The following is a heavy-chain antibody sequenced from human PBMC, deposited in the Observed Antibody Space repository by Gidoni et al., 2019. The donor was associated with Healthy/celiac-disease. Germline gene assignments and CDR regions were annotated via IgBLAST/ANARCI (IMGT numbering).Heavy chain of an antibody. J-gene: IGHJ5*02. CDR3: ARSTYYDFWSGAPPHWSDP. CDR2: IYHSGST. D-gene: IGHD3-3*01. Sequence: QVQLQESGPGLVKPSETLSLTCAVSGYSISSGYYWGWIRQPPGKGLEWIGSIYHSGSTYYNPSLKSRVTISVDTSKNQFSLKLSSVTAADTAVYYCARSTYYDFWSGAPPHWSDPWGQGTLVTVSS. V-gene: IGHV4-38-2*01. CDR1: GYSISSGYY.